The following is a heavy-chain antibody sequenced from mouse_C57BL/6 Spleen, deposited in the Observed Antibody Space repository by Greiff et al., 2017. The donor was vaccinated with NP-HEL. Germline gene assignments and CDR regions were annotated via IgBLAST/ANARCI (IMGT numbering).Heavy chain of an antibody. CDR2: IYPGDGDT. J-gene: IGHJ2*01. D-gene: IGHD2-4*01. CDR3: ARGDYERCFDY. CDR1: GYAFSSSW. V-gene: IGHV1-82*01. Sequence: QVQLQQSGPELVKPGASVKISCKASGYAFSSSWMNWVKQRHGKGLEWIGRIYPGDGDTNYNGKFKGKATLTADKSSSTAYMQRSSLTSEDSAVYFCARGDYERCFDYWGQGTTLTVSS.